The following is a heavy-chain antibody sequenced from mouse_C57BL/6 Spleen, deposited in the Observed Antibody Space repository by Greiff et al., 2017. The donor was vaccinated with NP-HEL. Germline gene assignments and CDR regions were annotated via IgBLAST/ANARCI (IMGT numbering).Heavy chain of an antibody. CDR3: ARWEWYFDV. CDR1: GYAFSSSW. V-gene: IGHV1-82*01. CDR2: IYPGDGGT. D-gene: IGHD4-1*01. J-gene: IGHJ1*03. Sequence: VQLQQSGPELVKPGASVKLSCKASGYAFSSSWMNWVKQRPGKGLEWIGRIYPGDGGTNYNGKFKGKATLTADKSSSTAYTQLSRLTSEDSAVYFCARWEWYFDVWGTGTTVTVSS.